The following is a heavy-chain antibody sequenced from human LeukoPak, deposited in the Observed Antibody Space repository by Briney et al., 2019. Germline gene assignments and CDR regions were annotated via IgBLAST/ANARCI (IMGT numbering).Heavy chain of an antibody. CDR3: ARDRGNYFDY. D-gene: IGHD2-15*01. V-gene: IGHV4-59*01. J-gene: IGHJ4*02. Sequence: SETLSLTCTVSGGSISNYYWTWIRQPPGKGLEWIGYIYYSGSTNYNPSLKSRVTISVDTSKNQFSLKLNSVTAADTAVYYCARDRGNYFDYWGQGTLVTVSS. CDR1: GGSISNYY. CDR2: IYYSGST.